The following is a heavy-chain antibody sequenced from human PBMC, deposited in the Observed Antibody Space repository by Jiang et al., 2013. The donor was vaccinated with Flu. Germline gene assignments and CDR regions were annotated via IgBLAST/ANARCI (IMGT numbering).Heavy chain of an antibody. CDR3: ARDSTDYYDSSGSNDAFDI. J-gene: IGHJ3*02. CDR2: IIPIFGTA. D-gene: IGHD3-22*01. V-gene: IGHV1-69*01. Sequence: ISWVRQAPGQGLEWMGGIIPIFGTANYAQKFQGRVTITADESTSTAYMELSSLRSEDTAVYYCARDSTDYYDSSGSNDAFDIWGQGTMVTVSS.